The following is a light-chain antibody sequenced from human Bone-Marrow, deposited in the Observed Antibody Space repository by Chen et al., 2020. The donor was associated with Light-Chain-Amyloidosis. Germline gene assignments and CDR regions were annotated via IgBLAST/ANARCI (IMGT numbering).Light chain of an antibody. Sequence: SYSLTPPPSVSVSPGQTASLTCSGDDLPTKYAYWYQQKPGQSPVLVIHRDTERPSGISERFSGSSSGTTATLTISGVQAEDEADYHCQSADSSGTYEVIFGGGTKLTVL. J-gene: IGLJ2*01. CDR1: DLPTKY. CDR3: QSADSSGTYEVI. V-gene: IGLV3-25*03. CDR2: RDT.